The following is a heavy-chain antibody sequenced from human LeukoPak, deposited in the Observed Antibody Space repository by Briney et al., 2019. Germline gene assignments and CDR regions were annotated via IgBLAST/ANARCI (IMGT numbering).Heavy chain of an antibody. V-gene: IGHV3-9*01. CDR1: GFTFSSYA. J-gene: IGHJ4*02. D-gene: IGHD5-12*01. CDR2: ISWNSGSI. CDR3: AKDIRSYGGYEPGRGPFDY. Sequence: PGGSLRLSCAASGFTFSSYAMSWVRQAPGKVLEWVSGISWNSGSIGYADSVKGRFTISRDNAKNSLYLQMNSLRAEDTALYYCAKDIRSYGGYEPGRGPFDYWGQGTLVTVSS.